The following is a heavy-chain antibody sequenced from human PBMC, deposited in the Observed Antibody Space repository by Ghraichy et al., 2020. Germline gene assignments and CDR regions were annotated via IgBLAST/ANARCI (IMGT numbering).Heavy chain of an antibody. D-gene: IGHD3-10*01. J-gene: IGHJ5*02. CDR2: INHSRST. Sequence: SQTLSLTCAVYGGSFSGYYWSWIRQPPGKGLEWIGEINHSRSTNYNPSLKRRGTISVDTSKNQFSLKLSSVTAADTAVYYCARGRRWSGITIVRGNWFDPWGQGTLVTVSS. CDR3: ARGRRWSGITIVRGNWFDP. V-gene: IGHV4-34*01. CDR1: GGSFSGYY.